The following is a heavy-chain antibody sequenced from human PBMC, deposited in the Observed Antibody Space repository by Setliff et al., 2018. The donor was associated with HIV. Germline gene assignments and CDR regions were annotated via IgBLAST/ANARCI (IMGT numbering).Heavy chain of an antibody. J-gene: IGHJ4*02. CDR3: IRRRRAPGTADLESY. D-gene: IGHD2-21*02. V-gene: IGHV5-51*01. CDR1: GYSFSDNW. CDR2: IYPDDSAT. Sequence: GESLKISCKGFGYSFSDNWIGWVRQMPGKGLEWMGIIYPDDSATRYSPSFQGQVTISADRSITTAYLQWSSLTASDTATYYCIRRRRAPGTADLESYWGQGTLVTVSS.